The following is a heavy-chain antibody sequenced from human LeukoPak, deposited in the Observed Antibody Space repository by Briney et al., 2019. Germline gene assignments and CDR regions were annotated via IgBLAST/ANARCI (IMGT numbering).Heavy chain of an antibody. J-gene: IGHJ3*02. D-gene: IGHD3-9*01. CDR2: ISAYNGNT. V-gene: IGHV1-18*01. CDR1: GYTFTSYG. Sequence: ASVKVSCKASGYTFTSYGISWVRQAPGQGLEWMGWISAYNGNTNYAQKLQGRVTMTTDTSTSTAYMELSRLRSEDTAVYYCARANGYYDILTGYYRRQTHGAFDIWGQGTMVTVSS. CDR3: ARANGYYDILTGYYRRQTHGAFDI.